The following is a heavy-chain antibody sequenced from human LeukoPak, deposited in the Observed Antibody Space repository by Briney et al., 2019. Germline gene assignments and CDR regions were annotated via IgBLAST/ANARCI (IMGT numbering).Heavy chain of an antibody. CDR3: VRGPYGASISKWFDP. J-gene: IGHJ5*02. Sequence: SETLPLTCTVSRGSISGYSWSWIRQSPGGGLDWIGYIYYSGDTAYNPSLRSRVTMSVDTSKNQFSLQLRSMTTADTAVYYCVRGPYGASISKWFDPWGQGTQVIVSP. CDR1: RGSISGYS. D-gene: IGHD4/OR15-4a*01. V-gene: IGHV4-59*01. CDR2: IYYSGDT.